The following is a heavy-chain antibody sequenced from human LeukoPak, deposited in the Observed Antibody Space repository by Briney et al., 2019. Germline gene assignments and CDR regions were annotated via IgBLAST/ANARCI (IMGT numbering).Heavy chain of an antibody. CDR1: GFTFSSYS. CDR2: ISSSSGYI. Sequence: PGRSLRLSCAASGFTFSSYSMNWVRQAPGKGLEWVSSISSSSGYIYYADSVKGRFTISRDNAKNSLYLQMNSLRAEDTAVYYCAKEPTYIWGSYRYTDYFDYWGQGTLVTVSS. J-gene: IGHJ4*02. D-gene: IGHD3-16*02. CDR3: AKEPTYIWGSYRYTDYFDY. V-gene: IGHV3-21*01.